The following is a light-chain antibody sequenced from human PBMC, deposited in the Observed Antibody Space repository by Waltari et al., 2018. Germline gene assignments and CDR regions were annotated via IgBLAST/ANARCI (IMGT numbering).Light chain of an antibody. Sequence: SYELTQPPSVSVSPGQTARITCSSDALSKQFVYWYQRKAGRSPVLVMYKDDERPAGIPERFSGSSSGTTVTLTISGVQAEDEADYYCQSSDRGGYVVFGGGTKLTVL. J-gene: IGLJ2*01. V-gene: IGLV3-25*03. CDR3: QSSDRGGYVV. CDR1: ALSKQF. CDR2: KDD.